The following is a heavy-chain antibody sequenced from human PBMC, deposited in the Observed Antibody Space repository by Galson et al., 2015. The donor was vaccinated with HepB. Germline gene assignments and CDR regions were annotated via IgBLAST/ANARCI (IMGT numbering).Heavy chain of an antibody. Sequence: SVKVSCKASGYSFSNYGISWVRQAPGQGLEWLGWGSAYRDKADYAQIVQGRVTMTTDTSTSTAYMELRSLTSDDTAMYHCVRDWYCSGRNCVDCFDPWGQGTLVTVSP. CDR1: GYSFSNYG. D-gene: IGHD2-15*01. CDR3: VRDWYCSGRNCVDCFDP. CDR2: GSAYRDKA. V-gene: IGHV1-18*04. J-gene: IGHJ5*02.